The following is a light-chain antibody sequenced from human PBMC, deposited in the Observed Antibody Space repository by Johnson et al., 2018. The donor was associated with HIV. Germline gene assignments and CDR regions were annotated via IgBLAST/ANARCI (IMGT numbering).Light chain of an antibody. V-gene: IGLV1-51*02. CDR3: GTWDNSLNTGAV. CDR1: SSNIGNNY. Sequence: QLVLTQPPSVSAAPGQKVTISCSGSSSNIGNNYVSWYQQIPGTAPKLLIYENNKRPSGIPDRFSGSKSGTSATLGITGLQTGDEADYYCGTWDNSLNTGAVFGPGTKVTVL. J-gene: IGLJ1*01. CDR2: ENN.